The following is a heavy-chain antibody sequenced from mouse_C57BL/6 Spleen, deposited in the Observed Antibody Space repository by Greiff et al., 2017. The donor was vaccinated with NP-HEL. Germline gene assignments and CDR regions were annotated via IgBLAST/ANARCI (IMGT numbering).Heavy chain of an antibody. J-gene: IGHJ4*01. CDR2: IHPSDSDT. D-gene: IGHD3-1*01. Sequence: QVQLQQPGAELVKPGASVKVSCKASGSTFTSYWMHWVKQRPGQGLEWIGRIHPSDSDTNYNQKFKGKATLTVDKSSSTAYIQHSSLRSEDSAVYYCAIRATYGYAMDYWGQGTSVTVSS. CDR1: GSTFTSYW. CDR3: AIRATYGYAMDY. V-gene: IGHV1-74*01.